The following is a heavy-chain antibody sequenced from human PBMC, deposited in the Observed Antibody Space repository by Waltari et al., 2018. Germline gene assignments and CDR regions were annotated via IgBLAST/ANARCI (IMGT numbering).Heavy chain of an antibody. V-gene: IGHV3-23*03. CDR1: GFTFSSYA. Sequence: EVQLLESGGGLVQPGGSLRLSCAASGFTFSSYALIWVRQAPGKGLEWVSVIYSGGSTYYADSVKGRFTISRDNSKNTLYLQMNSLRAEDTAVYYCAKDRVDYYDSSGYFGYWGQGTLVTVSS. J-gene: IGHJ4*02. CDR2: IYSGGST. D-gene: IGHD3-22*01. CDR3: AKDRVDYYDSSGYFGY.